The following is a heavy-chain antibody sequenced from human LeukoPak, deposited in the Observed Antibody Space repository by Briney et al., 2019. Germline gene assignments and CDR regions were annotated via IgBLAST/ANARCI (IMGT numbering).Heavy chain of an antibody. CDR3: ASESGTTNGGLDY. Sequence: GGSLRLSCAASGFTVSGSYMSWVRQTPGKGLEWVSVIYPGGSPYYADSMKGRFTLSRDNSRNTVSLQMNSLRAEDTAVYYCASESGTTNGGLDYWGQGTLVTVSS. CDR2: IYPGGSP. V-gene: IGHV3-53*01. D-gene: IGHD1-7*01. J-gene: IGHJ4*02. CDR1: GFTVSGSY.